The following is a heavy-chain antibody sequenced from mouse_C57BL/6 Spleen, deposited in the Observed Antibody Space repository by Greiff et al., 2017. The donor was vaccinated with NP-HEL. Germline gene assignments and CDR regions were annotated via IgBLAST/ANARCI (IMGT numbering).Heavy chain of an antibody. J-gene: IGHJ1*03. CDR3: ARTPYYYGSSPYWYFDV. CDR1: GFTFSDYG. D-gene: IGHD1-1*01. Sequence: EVNVVESGGGLVKPGGSLKLSCAASGFTFSDYGMHWVRQAPEKGLEWVAYISSGSSTIYYADTVKGRFTISRDNAKNTLFLQMTSLRSEDTAMYYCARTPYYYGSSPYWYFDVWGTGTTVTVSS. CDR2: ISSGSSTI. V-gene: IGHV5-17*01.